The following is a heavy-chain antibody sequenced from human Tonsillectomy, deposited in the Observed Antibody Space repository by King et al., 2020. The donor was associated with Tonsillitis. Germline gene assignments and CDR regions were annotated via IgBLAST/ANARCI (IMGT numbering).Heavy chain of an antibody. CDR1: GGSISSSSYY. Sequence: QLQESGPGLLKPSETLSLTCTVSGGSISSSSYYWGWIRQPPGKGLEWIGSIYYSGSTYYNPSLKSRVTISVDTSKNQFSLKLSSVTAADTAVYYCARVRAGYSSGWYGYFFDYWGQGTLVTVSS. CDR3: ARVRAGYSSGWYGYFFDY. J-gene: IGHJ4*02. D-gene: IGHD6-19*01. CDR2: IYYSGST. V-gene: IGHV4-39*07.